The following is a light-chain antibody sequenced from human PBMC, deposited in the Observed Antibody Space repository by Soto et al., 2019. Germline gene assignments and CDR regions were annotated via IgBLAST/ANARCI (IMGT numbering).Light chain of an antibody. V-gene: IGKV3-15*01. CDR2: GAS. J-gene: IGKJ1*01. Sequence: EKAMTPSPATPSVSPRERATPPCRASQSVSSNLAWYQQKPGQAPRLLIYGASTRATGIPARFSGSGSGTEFTLTISSLQSEDFAVYYCKQYNNWPTFGQGTKVDIK. CDR1: QSVSSN. CDR3: KQYNNWPT.